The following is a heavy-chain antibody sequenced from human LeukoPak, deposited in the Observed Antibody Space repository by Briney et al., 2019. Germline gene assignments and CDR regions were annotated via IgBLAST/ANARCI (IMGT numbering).Heavy chain of an antibody. J-gene: IGHJ6*03. V-gene: IGHV3-21*01. D-gene: IGHD6-13*01. CDR3: ARSSYSSSWYTQSFLSDYYMDV. CDR2: ISSSSSYI. Sequence: GGSLRLSCAASGFTFSRSSMNWVRQAPGKGLEWVSSISSSSSYIYYADSVKGRFTISRDNAKNSLYLQMNSLRAEDTAVYYCARSSYSSSWYTQSFLSDYYMDVWGKGTTVTVSS. CDR1: GFTFSRSS.